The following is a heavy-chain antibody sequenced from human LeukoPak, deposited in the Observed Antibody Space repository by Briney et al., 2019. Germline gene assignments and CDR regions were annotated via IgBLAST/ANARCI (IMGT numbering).Heavy chain of an antibody. D-gene: IGHD3-10*01. J-gene: IGHJ4*02. CDR1: GYTFTSYG. Sequence: ASVKVSCKASGYTFTSYGISWVRQAPGQGLEWMGWISAYRGNTYYAQKLQGRVTLTTDTSTSTAYMELSSLRSEDTAVYYCAVGITMVRGVIIYYFDYWGQGTLVTVSS. CDR2: ISAYRGNT. V-gene: IGHV1-18*01. CDR3: AVGITMVRGVIIYYFDY.